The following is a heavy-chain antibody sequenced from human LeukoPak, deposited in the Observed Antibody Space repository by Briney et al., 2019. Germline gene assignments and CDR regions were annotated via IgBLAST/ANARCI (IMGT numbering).Heavy chain of an antibody. J-gene: IGHJ4*02. D-gene: IGHD2-21*01. CDR3: ARDRVNIVVVSASEY. V-gene: IGHV3-23*01. CDR2: ISGSGGST. CDR1: GFTFSSYA. Sequence: GGSLRLSCAASGFTFSSYAMSWVRQAPGKGLEWVSDISGSGGSTYYADSVKGRFTISRDNAKNSLYLQMNSLRAEDTAVYYCARDRVNIVVVSASEYWGQGTLVTVSS.